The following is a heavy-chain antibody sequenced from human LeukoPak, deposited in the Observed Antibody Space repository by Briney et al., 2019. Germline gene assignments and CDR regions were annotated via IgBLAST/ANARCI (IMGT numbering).Heavy chain of an antibody. J-gene: IGHJ4*02. CDR3: AKDRRWELLLSPADY. V-gene: IGHV3-30*04. CDR2: ISYDGSNK. Sequence: GGSLRLSCAASGFTFSTYAMHWVRQAPGKGLEWVAVISYDGSNKYYADSVKGRFTIPRDNSNNTLYLQMNSLRAEDTAVYYCAKDRRWELLLSPADYWGQGTLVTVSS. D-gene: IGHD1-26*01. CDR1: GFTFSTYA.